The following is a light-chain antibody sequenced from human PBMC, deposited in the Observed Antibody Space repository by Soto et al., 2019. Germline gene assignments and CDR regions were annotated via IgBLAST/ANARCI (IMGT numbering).Light chain of an antibody. CDR2: GAS. V-gene: IGKV3-20*01. CDR1: QSVRSNY. Sequence: EIVLTQSPGTLSLSPGETATLSCRASQSVRSNYLDWYQQKPGQAPRLLLYGASSRATGIPDRFSGSGSGTDFTLTISRLEPEDFAVYYCQQYGSSPLTFGGGTKVEIK. J-gene: IGKJ4*01. CDR3: QQYGSSPLT.